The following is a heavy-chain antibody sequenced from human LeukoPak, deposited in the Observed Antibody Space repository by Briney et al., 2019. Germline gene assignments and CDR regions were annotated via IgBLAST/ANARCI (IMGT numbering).Heavy chain of an antibody. D-gene: IGHD3-22*01. J-gene: IGHJ4*02. V-gene: IGHV3-23*01. CDR1: GITLSNYG. CDR3: ARVRWYYYDSSGPTDY. CDR2: ISDSGGRT. Sequence: GGSLRLSCAVSGITLSNYGMSWVRQAPGKGLEWVAGISDSGGRTNYADSVKGRFTISRDNAKSSLYLQMNSLRAEDTAVYYCARVRWYYYDSSGPTDYWGQGTLVTVSS.